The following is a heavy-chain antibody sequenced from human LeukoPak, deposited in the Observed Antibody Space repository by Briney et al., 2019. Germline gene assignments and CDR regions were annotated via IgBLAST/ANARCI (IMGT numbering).Heavy chain of an antibody. D-gene: IGHD2-15*01. J-gene: IGHJ4*02. CDR1: GFTFSSYW. CDR3: ARDLGVVVVAAANDY. CDR2: IKQDGSEK. Sequence: PGGSLRLSCAASGFTFSSYWMSWVRQAPGKGLEWVANIKQDGSEKHYVDSVKGRFTISRDNAKNSLYLQMNSLRAEDTAVYYCARDLGVVVVAAANDYWGQGTLVTVSS. V-gene: IGHV3-7*01.